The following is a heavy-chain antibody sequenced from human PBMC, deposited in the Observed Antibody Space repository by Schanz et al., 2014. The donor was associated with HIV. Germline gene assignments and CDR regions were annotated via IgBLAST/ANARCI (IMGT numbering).Heavy chain of an antibody. D-gene: IGHD4-17*01. J-gene: IGHJ4*02. CDR1: GITFSTSG. CDR2: IWYDGSKK. CDR3: YGDESGY. Sequence: QVQLVESGGGVVQPGRSLRLSCAASGITFSTSGMHWARQAPGKGLEGVAVIWYDGSKKYYADSVKGRFTISRDNSKNTLYLQMNSLRAEDTAVYYCYGDESGYWGQGTLVTVSS. V-gene: IGHV3-33*01.